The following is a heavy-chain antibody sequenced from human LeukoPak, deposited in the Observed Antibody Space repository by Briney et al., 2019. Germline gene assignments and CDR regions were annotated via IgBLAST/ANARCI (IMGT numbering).Heavy chain of an antibody. CDR3: ARHDRYCSSTSCLVFDY. V-gene: IGHV4-34*01. CDR1: SGSLNGHY. D-gene: IGHD2-2*01. CDR2: GSESGGT. Sequence: SETLSLTCAVYSGSLNGHYWSWIRQPPGKGLEWIGEGSESGGTKFNPSLKSRVTISADTSKNQFSLKLNSVTAADTAVYYCARHDRYCSSTSCLVFDYWGQGTLVTVSS. J-gene: IGHJ4*02.